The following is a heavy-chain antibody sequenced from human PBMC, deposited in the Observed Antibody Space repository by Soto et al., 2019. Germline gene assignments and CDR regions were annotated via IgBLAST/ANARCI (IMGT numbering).Heavy chain of an antibody. D-gene: IGHD6-13*01. V-gene: IGHV3-53*01. Sequence: GGSLRLSCAVSGFTVISNYMNWVRQAPGKGLEWVSVIYSDGGTYYADSVKGRFTISRDNSKNTLYLQMNSLRVEDTAVYYCAREPYSNSRYGIDHWGQGTLVTVSS. J-gene: IGHJ4*02. CDR3: AREPYSNSRYGIDH. CDR2: IYSDGGT. CDR1: GFTVISNY.